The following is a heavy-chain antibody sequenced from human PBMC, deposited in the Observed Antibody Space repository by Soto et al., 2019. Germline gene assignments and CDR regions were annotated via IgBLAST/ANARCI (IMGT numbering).Heavy chain of an antibody. J-gene: IGHJ4*02. CDR1: DLNIISYC. D-gene: IGHD2-15*01. CDR2: IKEDGSEI. CDR3: ARDIGFDYVY. V-gene: IGHV3-7*01. Sequence: LRQPYTVSDLNIISYCMSGIRQAPGKGLEWVASIKEDGSEIYYLHSVRGRFSISRDSAGNALHLTMNYLSAEDTGVYFCARDIGFDYVYWGQGTLVTVFS.